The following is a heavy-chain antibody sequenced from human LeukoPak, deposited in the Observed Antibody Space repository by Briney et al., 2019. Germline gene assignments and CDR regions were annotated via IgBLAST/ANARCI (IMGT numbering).Heavy chain of an antibody. CDR1: GGSITSTNY. J-gene: IGHJ4*02. CDR3: AREGGPYRPLDY. Sequence: SETLSLTCGVSGGSITSTNYWTWVRQPPGKGLEWIGKVNLQGSTNYNPSLMGRVAISVDMSENHISLQLTSVTAADTAVYYCAREGGPYRPLDYSGQGTLVTVSS. CDR2: VNLQGST. V-gene: IGHV4-4*02.